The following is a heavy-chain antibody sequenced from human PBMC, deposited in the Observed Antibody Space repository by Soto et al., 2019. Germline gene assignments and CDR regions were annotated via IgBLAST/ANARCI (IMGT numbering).Heavy chain of an antibody. CDR1: DTTHW. J-gene: IGHJ6*02. D-gene: IGHD2-15*01. CDR2: IYPGDSDT. Sequence: PGESLKISCKASDTTHWIGWVRQKPGKGLEWMGIIYPGDSDTKYSPSFQGQVTISVDKSISTAYLHWSSLKASDTATYYCARLGNYYYGMDVWGLGTTVTVYS. CDR3: ARLGNYYYGMDV. V-gene: IGHV5-51*01.